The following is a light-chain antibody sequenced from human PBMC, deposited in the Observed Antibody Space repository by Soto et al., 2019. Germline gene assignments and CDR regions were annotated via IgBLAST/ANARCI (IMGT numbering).Light chain of an antibody. CDR2: PAS. V-gene: IGKV1-9*01. CDR3: QHHRTYPFS. Sequence: DIQLTQSPSFLSASVGDRVTVSCRASQDISTSLAWFQQKAGKVPQLLIYPASTLQDGVPSMFSGCGSGTYFTLTINNLQAEDFATYYCQHHRTYPFSFGQGTKVDIK. CDR1: QDISTS. J-gene: IGKJ2*03.